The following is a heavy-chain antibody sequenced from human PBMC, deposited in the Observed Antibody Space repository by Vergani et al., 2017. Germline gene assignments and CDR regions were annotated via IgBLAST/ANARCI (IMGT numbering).Heavy chain of an antibody. CDR1: GFIFSDHY. J-gene: IGHJ4*02. V-gene: IGHV3-7*01. CDR3: ARLRYFDWLLYDY. CDR2: IKQDGSEK. Sequence: EVQVVESGGGLVQPGGSLRLSCAASGFIFSDHYMDWVRQAPGKGLEWVANIKQDGSEKYYVDSVKGRFTISRDNAKNSLYLQMNSLRAEDTAVYYCARLRYFDWLLYDYWGQGTLVTVSS. D-gene: IGHD3-9*01.